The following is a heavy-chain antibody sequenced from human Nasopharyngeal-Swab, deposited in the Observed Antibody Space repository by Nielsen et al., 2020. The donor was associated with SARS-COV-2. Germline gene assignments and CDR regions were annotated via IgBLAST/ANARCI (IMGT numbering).Heavy chain of an antibody. CDR1: GFIFSASA. V-gene: IGHV3-73*01. CDR3: TTDYYFDY. J-gene: IGHJ4*02. CDR2: IGDKDHNYAT. Sequence: GESLKISCAASGFIFSASAMHWVRQAPGKGLEWLGRIGDKDHNYATTYGAAVKGRFTISRDDSKNTAFLQMDSLKTEDTALYYCTTDYYFDYWGQGTLVTVFS.